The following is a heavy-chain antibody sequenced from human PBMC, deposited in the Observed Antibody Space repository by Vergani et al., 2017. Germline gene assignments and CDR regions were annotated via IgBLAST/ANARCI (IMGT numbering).Heavy chain of an antibody. V-gene: IGHV4-39*07. CDR3: ARDPKLNGAFDI. J-gene: IGHJ3*02. CDR1: GGSISSSSHF. Sequence: QLQLHKSGPGLVKPSETLSLTCTLSGGSISSSSHFWGWLRQTPGKGLEWIGSIYYSGSTYYNPSLKSRVSISVDTSKNQFSLKLSSVTAADTAVYYCARDPKLNGAFDIWGQGTMVTVSS. D-gene: IGHD1-1*01. CDR2: IYYSGST.